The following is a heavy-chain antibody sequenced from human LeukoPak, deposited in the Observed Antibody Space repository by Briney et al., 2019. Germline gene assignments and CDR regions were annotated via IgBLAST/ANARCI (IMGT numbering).Heavy chain of an antibody. CDR3: ARDWGRSYYYGSGSNYHFDY. CDR1: GFTFSNYW. Sequence: GGSLRLSCAASGFTFSNYWMNWVRQAPGKGLEWVSSISSSSSYIYYADSVKGRFTISRDNAKNSLYLQMNSLRAEDTAVYYCARDWGRSYYYGSGSNYHFDYWGQGTLVTVSS. J-gene: IGHJ4*02. CDR2: ISSSSSYI. D-gene: IGHD3-10*01. V-gene: IGHV3-21*01.